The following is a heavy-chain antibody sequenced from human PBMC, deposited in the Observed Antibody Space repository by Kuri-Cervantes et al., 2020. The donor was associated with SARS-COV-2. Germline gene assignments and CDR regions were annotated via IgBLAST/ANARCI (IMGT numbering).Heavy chain of an antibody. CDR3: ASGTYGDYLDY. CDR1: GYSISSGYY. V-gene: IGHV4-38-2*02. J-gene: IGHJ4*02. D-gene: IGHD4-17*01. Sequence: SETLSLTCTVSGYSISSGYYWGWIRQPPGKGLEWIGSIYHSGSTYYNPSLKSRVTISVDTSKNQFSLKLSSVTAADTAVYYCASGTYGDYLDYWGRGTLVTVSS. CDR2: IYHSGST.